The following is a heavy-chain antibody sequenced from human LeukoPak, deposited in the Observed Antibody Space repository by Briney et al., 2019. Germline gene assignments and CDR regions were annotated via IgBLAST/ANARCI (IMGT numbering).Heavy chain of an antibody. CDR3: ARKPIINSAWYYFDY. CDR2: IYYSGSA. D-gene: IGHD1-14*01. Sequence: SETLSLTCTVSGGSISSYYWSWIRQPPGKGLEWIGNIYYSGSAYYNPSLKSRVTMSVDTSKNQFSLKLSSVTAADTAVYYCARKPIINSAWYYFDYWGQGTLVTVSS. J-gene: IGHJ4*02. CDR1: GGSISSYY. V-gene: IGHV4-59*04.